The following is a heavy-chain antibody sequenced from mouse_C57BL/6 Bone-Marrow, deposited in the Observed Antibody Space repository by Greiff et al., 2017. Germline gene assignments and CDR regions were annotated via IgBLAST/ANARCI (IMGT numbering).Heavy chain of an antibody. J-gene: IGHJ3*01. D-gene: IGHD2-3*01. CDR2: IDPSDSYN. CDR3: AADGYYGFAY. V-gene: IGHV1-69*01. CDR1: GYTFTSYW. Sequence: QVQLQQPGAELVMPGASVKLSCKASGYTFTSYWMHWVKQRPGQGLEWIGEIDPSDSYNNYNQKFKGKSTLTVDKSSSTAYMQLSSLTSEDSAVYYCAADGYYGFAYWGQGTLVTVSA.